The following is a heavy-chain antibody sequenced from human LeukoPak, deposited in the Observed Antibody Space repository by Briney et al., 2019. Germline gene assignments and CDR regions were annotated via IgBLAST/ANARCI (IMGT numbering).Heavy chain of an antibody. CDR2: MNPNSGNT. CDR1: GYTFTSYD. J-gene: IGHJ6*03. Sequence: ASVKVSCKASGYTFTSYDINWVRQATGQGLEWMGWMNPNSGNTGYAQKFQGRVTMTRNTSISTAYMELSSLRSEDTAVYYCARGHSSSYSSSSNLGSYYYYYMDVWGKGTTVTVSS. CDR3: ARGHSSSYSSSSNLGSYYYYYMDV. V-gene: IGHV1-8*01. D-gene: IGHD6-6*01.